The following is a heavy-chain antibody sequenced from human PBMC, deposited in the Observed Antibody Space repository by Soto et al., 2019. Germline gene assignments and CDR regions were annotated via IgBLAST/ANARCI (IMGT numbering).Heavy chain of an antibody. CDR3: ARAVLGGRYSMDV. J-gene: IGHJ6*01. D-gene: IGHD1-26*01. V-gene: IGHV3-64*01. Sequence: EVQLVESGGGLVQPGGSLRLSCAASGFTFSSYAMHWVRQAPGKGLEYVSAISSNGGSTYYANSVKGRFTISRDNSEDSLYLQMGSLRAEDMAVYSCARAVLGGRYSMDVWGQGTTVTVSS. CDR1: GFTFSSYA. CDR2: ISSNGGST.